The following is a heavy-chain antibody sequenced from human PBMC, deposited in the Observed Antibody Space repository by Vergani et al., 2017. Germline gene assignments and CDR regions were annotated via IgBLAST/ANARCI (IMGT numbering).Heavy chain of an antibody. V-gene: IGHV1-3*04. J-gene: IGHJ6*02. CDR1: GYTFTSYA. Sequence: QVPLVQSGAEVKKPGASVNVSCKASGYTFTSYAMRWVRQAPGQRLGWMGWINTGTGNTKYSQKFQGRVTITRDTSASTAYMEVGSLRSEDTAVYYCARGKTGYSSSWNTKYYHYYGMDVWGQGTMVTVSS. CDR2: INTGTGNT. CDR3: ARGKTGYSSSWNTKYYHYYGMDV. D-gene: IGHD6-13*01.